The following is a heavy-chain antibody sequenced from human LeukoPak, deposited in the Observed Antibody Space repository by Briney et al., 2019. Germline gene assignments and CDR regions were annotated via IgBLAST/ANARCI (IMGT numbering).Heavy chain of an antibody. J-gene: IGHJ6*03. D-gene: IGHD2-15*01. V-gene: IGHV1-3*01. CDR2: MNVGNGNT. Sequence: ASVKVSCKASGYIFTYYAIHWLRQAPGQRPEWMGWMNVGNGNTKYSQKFQGRITLIRDTSAATAYMELSSLRHDDLAVYYCARGRGTSGSNRDFYYYYYMDVWGKGTTVTVSS. CDR1: GYIFTYYA. CDR3: ARGRGTSGSNRDFYYYYYMDV.